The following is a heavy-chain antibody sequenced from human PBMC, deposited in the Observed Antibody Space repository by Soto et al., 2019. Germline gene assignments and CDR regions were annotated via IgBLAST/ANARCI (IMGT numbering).Heavy chain of an antibody. J-gene: IGHJ6*02. Sequence: GGSLRLSCAASGFTFSTYAMTWVRQAPGKGLEWVSAISASGGSTYYADSVKGRFTISRDNSKSTLYLQMNSLRAEDTALYYCAKGRSYYYYYGVDVWGQGITVTVSS. CDR2: ISASGGST. V-gene: IGHV3-23*01. CDR1: GFTFSTYA. CDR3: AKGRSYYYYYGVDV.